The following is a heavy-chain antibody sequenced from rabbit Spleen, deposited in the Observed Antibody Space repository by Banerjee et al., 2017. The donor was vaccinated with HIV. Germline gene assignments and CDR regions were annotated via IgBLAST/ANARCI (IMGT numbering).Heavy chain of an antibody. J-gene: IGHJ6*01. CDR2: INAATGKP. V-gene: IGHV1S40*01. Sequence: VESGGGLVKPGASLTLTCTVSGFSFSSSYDMCWVRQAPGKGLEWIACINAATGKPVYATWAKGRFTISKTSSTTVTLQMTSLTAADTATYFCARDTGSSFSSYGMDLWGQGTLVTVS. CDR3: ARDTGSSFSSYGMDL. CDR1: GFSFSSSYD. D-gene: IGHD8-1*01.